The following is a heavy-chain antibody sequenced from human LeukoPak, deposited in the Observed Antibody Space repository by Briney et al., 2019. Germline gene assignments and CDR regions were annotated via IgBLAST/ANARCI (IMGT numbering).Heavy chain of an antibody. CDR2: KSYDGSKK. Sequence: GGSLRLSCAASGFIFSTSAMHWVHQAPGKGLELVSVKSYDGSKKYYADSVKGRFTISRGNSKKTLYLQMNSLRAEDTAVYYCAKGLSSGWHFDYWGQGTLVTVSS. J-gene: IGHJ4*02. CDR1: GFIFSTSA. D-gene: IGHD6-19*01. CDR3: AKGLSSGWHFDY. V-gene: IGHV3-30*18.